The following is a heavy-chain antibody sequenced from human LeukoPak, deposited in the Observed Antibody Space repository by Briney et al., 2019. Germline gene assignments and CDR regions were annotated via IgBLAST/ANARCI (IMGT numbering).Heavy chain of an antibody. Sequence: TGGSLRLSCAASGLTFSSYAMSWVRQAPGKGLEWVSVIYSGGSTYYADSVKGRFTISRDNSKNTLYLQMNSLRAEDTAVYYCARGNYGGSGYYYYYYMDVWGKGTTVTISS. J-gene: IGHJ6*03. CDR2: IYSGGST. CDR1: GLTFSSYA. D-gene: IGHD4-23*01. V-gene: IGHV3-53*01. CDR3: ARGNYGGSGYYYYYYMDV.